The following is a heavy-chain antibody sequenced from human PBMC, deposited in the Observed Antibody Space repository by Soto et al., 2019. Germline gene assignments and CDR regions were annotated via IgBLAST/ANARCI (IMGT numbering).Heavy chain of an antibody. D-gene: IGHD1-26*01. CDR2: INPSGGST. CDR3: ARQGLPYRGSGYYDAMDV. CDR1: GYTFTSYY. J-gene: IGHJ6*02. V-gene: IGHV1-46*01. Sequence: ASVKVSCKASGYTFTSYYMHWVRQAPGQGLEWMGIINPSGGSTSYAQKFQGRVTMTRDTSTSTVYMELSSLRSEDTAIYYCARQGLPYRGSGYYDAMDVWGRGTTVTVSS.